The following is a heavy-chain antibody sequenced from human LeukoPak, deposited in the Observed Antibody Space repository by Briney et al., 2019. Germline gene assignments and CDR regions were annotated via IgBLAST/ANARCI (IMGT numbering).Heavy chain of an antibody. CDR2: ISAYNGNT. Sequence: GASVKVSCKASGYTFTSYGISWVRQAPGQGLKWMGWISAYNGNTNYAQKLQGRVTMTTDTSTSTAYMELRSLRSDDTAVYYCARATYYYDSSGYYWYWGQGTLVTVSS. CDR3: ARATYYYDSSGYYWY. D-gene: IGHD3-22*01. J-gene: IGHJ4*02. CDR1: GYTFTSYG. V-gene: IGHV1-18*01.